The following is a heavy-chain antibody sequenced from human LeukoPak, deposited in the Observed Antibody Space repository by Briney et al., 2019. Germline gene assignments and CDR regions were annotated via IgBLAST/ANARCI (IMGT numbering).Heavy chain of an antibody. D-gene: IGHD6-19*01. V-gene: IGHV3-23*01. CDR2: LSGSGITT. CDR1: GFTFSNSA. Sequence: GGSLRLSCAASGFTFSNSAMSWVRQAPGKGLEWVSTLSGSGITTYYADSVKGRFTISRDNSKNTLYLQMNGLRAEDTAVYYCAKGICSSGWSYFDYWGHGTLVTVSS. CDR3: AKGICSSGWSYFDY. J-gene: IGHJ4*01.